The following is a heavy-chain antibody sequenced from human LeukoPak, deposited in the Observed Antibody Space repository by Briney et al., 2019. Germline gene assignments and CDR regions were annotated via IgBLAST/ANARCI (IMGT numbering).Heavy chain of an antibody. V-gene: IGHV3-48*03. D-gene: IGHD3-10*01. Sequence: PGGSLRLSCAASGFTFSSYEMNWVRQAPGKRLEWVSYISSSGSTIYYADSVKGRFTISRDNAKNSLYLQMNSLRAEDTAVYYCASTGRDYYYGMDVWGQGTTVTVSS. CDR1: GFTFSSYE. CDR3: ASTGRDYYYGMDV. J-gene: IGHJ6*02. CDR2: ISSSGSTI.